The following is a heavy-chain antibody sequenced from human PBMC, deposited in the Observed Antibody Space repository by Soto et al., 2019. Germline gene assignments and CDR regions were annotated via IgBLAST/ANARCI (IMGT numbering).Heavy chain of an antibody. CDR3: AGGGGYSYGDDAFDI. CDR2: IYYSGST. D-gene: IGHD5-18*01. J-gene: IGHJ3*02. V-gene: IGHV4-30-4*08. Sequence: SETLSLTCTVSGGSISSVDYYWSWIRQPPGKGLEWIGYIYYSGSTYYNPSLKSRVTISVDTSKNQFSLKLSSVTAADTAVYYCAGGGGYSYGDDAFDIWGQGTMVTASS. CDR1: GGSISSVDYY.